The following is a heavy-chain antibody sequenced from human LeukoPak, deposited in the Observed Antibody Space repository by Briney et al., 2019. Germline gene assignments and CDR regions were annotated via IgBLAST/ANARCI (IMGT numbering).Heavy chain of an antibody. J-gene: IGHJ3*02. Sequence: TGGSLRLSCAASGFTFDDYAMHWVRQAPGKGLEWVSGISWNSGSIGYADSVKGRFTISRDNAKNSLYLQMNSLRAEDTALYYCAKVEGTYYYDSSGSRGAFDIWGQGTMVTVSS. CDR2: ISWNSGSI. V-gene: IGHV3-9*01. CDR3: AKVEGTYYYDSSGSRGAFDI. CDR1: GFTFDDYA. D-gene: IGHD3-22*01.